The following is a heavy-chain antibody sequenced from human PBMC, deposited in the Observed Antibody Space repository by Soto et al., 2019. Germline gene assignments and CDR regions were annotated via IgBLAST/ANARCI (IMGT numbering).Heavy chain of an antibody. J-gene: IGHJ4*02. CDR2: IIPIFGTA. CDR1: GGTFSSYA. CDR3: ARAVTVWGSYRYYFDY. D-gene: IGHD3-16*02. Sequence: SVKVSCKASGGTFSSYAISWVRQAPGQGLEWMGGIIPIFGTANYAQKFQGRVTITADESTSTAYMELSSLRSEDTAVYYCARAVTVWGSYRYYFDYWGQGTLVTVSS. V-gene: IGHV1-69*13.